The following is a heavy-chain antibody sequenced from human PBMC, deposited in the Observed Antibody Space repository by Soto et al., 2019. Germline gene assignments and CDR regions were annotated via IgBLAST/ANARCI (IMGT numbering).Heavy chain of an antibody. D-gene: IGHD6-19*01. CDR3: ARGIRRQLLNWFEP. Sequence: SETLSLTCTFSVGSISSYYWSCIRHPPGKGLEWIGYIYYIGSTNYNPSLKSRVTISVDTSKNQFSLKLSSVTAADTAVYYCARGIRRQLLNWFEPWGQGTLV. CDR2: IYYIGST. CDR1: VGSISSYY. J-gene: IGHJ5*02. V-gene: IGHV4-59*01.